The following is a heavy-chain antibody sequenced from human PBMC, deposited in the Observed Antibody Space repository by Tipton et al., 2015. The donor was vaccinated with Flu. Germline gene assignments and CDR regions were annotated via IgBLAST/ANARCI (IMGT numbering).Heavy chain of an antibody. V-gene: IGHV1-46*01. D-gene: IGHD3-10*01. CDR2: IYPSGGGT. CDR1: GYTFSIYN. CDR3: ARDGGSESYSCDY. J-gene: IGHJ4*02. Sequence: QLVQSGNEVKKPGASVKISCKASGYTFSIYNIHWVRQAPGQGLEWMGIIYPSGGGTRYAQKFQGRVTVTRDKSTSTVHMELSSLRSEDTALYYCARDGGSESYSCDYWGQGTLVTVSS.